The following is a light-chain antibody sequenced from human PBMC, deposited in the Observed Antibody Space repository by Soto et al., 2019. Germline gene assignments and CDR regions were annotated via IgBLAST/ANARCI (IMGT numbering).Light chain of an antibody. Sequence: EIMLTQSPGTLSLSPGERATLSCRASQSVVSNYLAWYQQKPGQAPRLLIYAASGRASGIPDRFSGSGSGTDFILTISRLEPEDVAVYYCQQYGSSPQTFGQGTRVDIK. CDR3: QQYGSSPQT. J-gene: IGKJ1*01. CDR1: QSVVSNY. CDR2: AAS. V-gene: IGKV3-20*01.